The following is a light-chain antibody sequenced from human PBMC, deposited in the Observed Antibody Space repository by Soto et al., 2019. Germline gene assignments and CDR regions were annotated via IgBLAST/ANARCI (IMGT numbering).Light chain of an antibody. J-gene: IGKJ1*01. V-gene: IGKV1-9*01. CDR1: QGISNY. Sequence: IQLTQSPSSLSATVGDRVTITCRASQGISNYLVWYQQKPGKAPNLLIYGASTLQSGVPSRFSGSGSGTDFTLTIDSLQPEDVATYYCQQYYSYPRTFGQGTKVDIK. CDR3: QQYYSYPRT. CDR2: GAS.